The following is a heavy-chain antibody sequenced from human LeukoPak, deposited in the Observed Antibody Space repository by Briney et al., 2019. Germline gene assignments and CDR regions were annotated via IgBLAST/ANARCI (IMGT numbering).Heavy chain of an antibody. V-gene: IGHV6-1*01. CDR3: ALGRGCSSTSCYLKNWFDP. D-gene: IGHD2-2*01. CDR1: GDXVSSNSAA. J-gene: IGHJ5*02. CDR2: TYYRSKWYN. Sequence: SQTLSLTCAISGDXVSSNSAAWNWIRQSPSRGLEWLGRTYYRSKWYNDYAVSVKSRITINPDTSKNQFSLQLNSVTPEDTAVYYCALGRGCSSTSCYLKNWFDPWGQGTLVTVSS.